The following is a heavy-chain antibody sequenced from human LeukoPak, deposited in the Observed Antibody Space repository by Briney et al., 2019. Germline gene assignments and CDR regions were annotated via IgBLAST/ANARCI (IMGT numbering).Heavy chain of an antibody. CDR1: GFTFSDYA. D-gene: IGHD4-17*01. V-gene: IGHV3-23*01. Sequence: PGGSLRLSCAASGFTFSDYAMSWVRQALGKGLSWVSVISGSGVSTYNADSVKGRFTISRDNSKNTLYLQIYSLRAEDTAVYYCAKSVESAVTTNPDFDYWGQGTLVTVSS. J-gene: IGHJ4*02. CDR3: AKSVESAVTTNPDFDY. CDR2: ISGSGVST.